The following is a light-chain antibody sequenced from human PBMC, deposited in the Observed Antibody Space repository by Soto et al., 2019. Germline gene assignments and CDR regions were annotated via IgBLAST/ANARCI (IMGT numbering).Light chain of an antibody. CDR1: QSVSSN. CDR2: DAS. Sequence: IVMTQSPAALSVSPGERATLSCRASQSVSSNLAWYQQKPGQAPRLLIYDASTRATGIPARFSGSGAGADFTLTISSLQSEDFAVYYCQQYNKWFTFGQGTKLEIK. J-gene: IGKJ2*01. CDR3: QQYNKWFT. V-gene: IGKV3-15*01.